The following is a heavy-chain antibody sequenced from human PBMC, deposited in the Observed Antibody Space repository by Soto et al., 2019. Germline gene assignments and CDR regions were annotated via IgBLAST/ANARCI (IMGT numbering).Heavy chain of an antibody. D-gene: IGHD1-1*01. J-gene: IGHJ4*02. CDR3: LCESRCNNHRNRFDY. CDR2: IWYDGSNK. V-gene: IGHV3-33*01. Sequence: PGGSLRLSCAASGFTFSDFGMHWVRQAPGKGLEWVAVIWYDGSNKYYVDSVKGRFTISRDNSKNTLYLQMNSLRAEDTAVYYCLCESRCNNHRNRFDYWGQGTLVTVSS. CDR1: GFTFSDFG.